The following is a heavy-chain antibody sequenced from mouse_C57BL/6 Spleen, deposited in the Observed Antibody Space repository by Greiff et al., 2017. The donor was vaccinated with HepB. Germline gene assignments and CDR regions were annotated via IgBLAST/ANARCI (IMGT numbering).Heavy chain of an antibody. J-gene: IGHJ2*01. CDR1: GFNIKDYY. D-gene: IGHD2-5*01. CDR2: IDPEDGDT. V-gene: IGHV14-1*01. Sequence: VHVKQSGAELVRPGASVKLSCTASGFNIKDYYMHWVKQRPEQGLEWIGRIDPEDGDTEYAPKFQGKATMTADTSSNTAYLQLSSLTSEDTAVYYCTTFSYYSNFYYWGQGTTLTVSS. CDR3: TTFSYYSNFYY.